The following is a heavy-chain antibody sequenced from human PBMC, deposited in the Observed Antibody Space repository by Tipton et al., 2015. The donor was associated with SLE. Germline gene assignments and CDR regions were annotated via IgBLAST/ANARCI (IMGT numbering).Heavy chain of an antibody. CDR1: GVSITSGGYY. CDR2: IFYSGST. V-gene: IGHV4-31*03. J-gene: IGHJ4*02. CDR3: ATTTIEHRPGYFDF. D-gene: IGHD1-14*01. Sequence: TLSLTCTVSGVSITSGGYYWSWFRQHPGTGLEWIGYIFYSGSTNYNPSLKSRITISVDTSKNQFSLKLSSVTAADTAVYYCATTTIEHRPGYFDFWGQGALVTVSS.